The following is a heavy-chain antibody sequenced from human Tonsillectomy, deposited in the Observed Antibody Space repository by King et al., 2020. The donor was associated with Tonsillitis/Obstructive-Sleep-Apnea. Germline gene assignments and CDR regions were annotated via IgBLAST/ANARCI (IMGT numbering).Heavy chain of an antibody. Sequence: VQLVESGGGLVKPGGSLRLSCAASGFTFSNAWMTWVRQAPGKGLEWVVRMKSKTDGVPTDHAAPVKGRFTISRNDSKKTLYLQINSLKTEDTAVYFCTTPDCGGDCWGQGTLVTVSS. V-gene: IGHV3-15*01. J-gene: IGHJ4*02. D-gene: IGHD2-21*01. CDR2: MKSKTDGVPT. CDR1: GFTFSNAW. CDR3: TTPDCGGDC.